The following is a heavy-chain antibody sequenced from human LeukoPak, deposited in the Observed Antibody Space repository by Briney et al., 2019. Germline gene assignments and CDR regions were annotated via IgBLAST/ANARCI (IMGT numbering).Heavy chain of an antibody. Sequence: GGSLRLSCAASGFTFSSYAMHWVRQAPGKGLEWVAVISHDGSNKYYADSAKGRFTISRDNSKNTLYLQMNSLRAEDTAVYYCARDDHGSDAFDIWGQGTMVTVSS. V-gene: IGHV3-30-3*01. CDR2: ISHDGSNK. CDR1: GFTFSSYA. J-gene: IGHJ3*02. CDR3: ARDDHGSDAFDI.